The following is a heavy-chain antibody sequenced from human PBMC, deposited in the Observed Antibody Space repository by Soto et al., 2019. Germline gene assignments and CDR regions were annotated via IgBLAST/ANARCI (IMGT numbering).Heavy chain of an antibody. CDR2: VSAYNGNT. V-gene: IGHV1-18*04. D-gene: IGHD3-22*01. J-gene: IGHJ4*02. Sequence: ASVKVSCKASGYTFTNYGVTWVRQAPGQGLEWMGWVSAYNGNTNYAETFQGRVTMTTDTSTSTGYMELRSLTSDDTAVYFCARVEGYFDSSGYVHRGQATLVTVS. CDR1: GYTFTNYG. CDR3: ARVEGYFDSSGYVH.